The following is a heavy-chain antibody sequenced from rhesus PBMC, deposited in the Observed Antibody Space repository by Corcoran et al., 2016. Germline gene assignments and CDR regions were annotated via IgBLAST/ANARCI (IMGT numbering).Heavy chain of an antibody. D-gene: IGHD6-25*01. Sequence: QVQLQASGPGLVQPSETLSLTCAASGAPISSNHCSWIRHPPRQGLSGIGRISGSGGSTDYNPSLKSRVTISTDTSKNQFSLKLSSVTAADTAVYYCARDRAERQLVRYGLDSWGQGVVVTVSS. J-gene: IGHJ6*01. V-gene: IGHV4-160*01. CDR3: ARDRAERQLVRYGLDS. CDR1: GAPISSNH. CDR2: ISGSGGST.